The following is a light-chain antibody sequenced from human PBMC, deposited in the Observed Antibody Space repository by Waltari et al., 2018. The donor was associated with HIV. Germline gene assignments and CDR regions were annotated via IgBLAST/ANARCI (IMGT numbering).Light chain of an antibody. V-gene: IGLV1-44*01. CDR3: AAWEDSLNGPV. Sequence: QSVLTQPPSASGTPGQRVTISCSGSSSNIGSNTVNWYQQPPGTAPKLLIYTNDPRPSGLPDRFAGSKSGTSASLAISGLQSEDEADYYCAAWEDSLNGPVFGGGTKLTVL. CDR1: SSNIGSNT. CDR2: TND. J-gene: IGLJ2*01.